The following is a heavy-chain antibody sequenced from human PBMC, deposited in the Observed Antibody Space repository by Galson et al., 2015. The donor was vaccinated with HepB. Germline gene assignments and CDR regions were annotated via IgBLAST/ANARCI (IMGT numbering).Heavy chain of an antibody. CDR1: GYSFIDYY. J-gene: IGHJ4*02. V-gene: IGHV1-2*06. CDR3: ARDVGYPTGSRWNKFFDS. D-gene: IGHD3-16*02. Sequence: SVKVSCKASGYSFIDYYVHWVRQAPGQGLEWMGHINPRSGDTKYAQKFQGGVTMTRDTSVSTVYLQLDSLKSDNTAMYYCARDVGYPTGSRWNKFFDSWGQGTPLTVSS. CDR2: INPRSGDT.